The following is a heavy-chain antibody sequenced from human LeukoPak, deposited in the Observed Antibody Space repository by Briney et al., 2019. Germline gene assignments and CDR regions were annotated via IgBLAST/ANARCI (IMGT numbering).Heavy chain of an antibody. CDR1: GYTFTSYY. CDR3: ARGELLNWFDP. Sequence: EASVKVSCKASGYTFTSYYMHWVRQAPGQGLEWMGIINPSGGSTSYAQKFQGRVTMTRDMSTSTVYMELSRLRSDDTAVYYCARGELLNWFDPWGQGTLVTVSS. CDR2: INPSGGST. J-gene: IGHJ5*02. V-gene: IGHV1-46*01. D-gene: IGHD2-15*01.